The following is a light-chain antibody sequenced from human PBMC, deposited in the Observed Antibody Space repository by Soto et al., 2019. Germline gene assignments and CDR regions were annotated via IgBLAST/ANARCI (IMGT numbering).Light chain of an antibody. CDR1: QSVSSY. V-gene: IGKV3-11*01. J-gene: IGKJ4*01. CDR3: QQRSSWPT. Sequence: EIVLTQSPATLSLSPGERATLSCRASQSVSSYLAWYQRKPGQAPRLLIYDASNRATGIPARFSGSGSGTDFTLTISSLEPEDFAVYYCQQRSSWPTFGGGTKVEIK. CDR2: DAS.